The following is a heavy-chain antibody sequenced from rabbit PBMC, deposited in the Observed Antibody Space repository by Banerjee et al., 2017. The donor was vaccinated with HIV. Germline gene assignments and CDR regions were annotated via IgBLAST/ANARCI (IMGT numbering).Heavy chain of an antibody. Sequence: QEQLVESGGGLVQPEGSLTLTCKASGIDFSSYYYMCWVRQAPGKGLEWSACIDVDTSGSTYYASWAKGRFTISRTSSTTVTLQMTGLTAADTATYFCAREDGSAMKLWGPGTLVTVS. D-gene: IGHD6-1*01. CDR3: AREDGSAMKL. CDR1: GIDFSSYYY. V-gene: IGHV1S45*01. CDR2: IDVDTSGST. J-gene: IGHJ4*01.